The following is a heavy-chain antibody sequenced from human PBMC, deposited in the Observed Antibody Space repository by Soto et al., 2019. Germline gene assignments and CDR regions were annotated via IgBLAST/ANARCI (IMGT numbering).Heavy chain of an antibody. CDR1: GGSFSGYY. Sequence: SETLSLTCAVYGGSFSGYYWSWIRQPPGKGLEWIGEINHSGSTNYNPSLKSRVTISVDTSKNQFSLKLSSVTAADTAVYYCARGAAARPLDYWGQGTLVTVSS. J-gene: IGHJ4*02. D-gene: IGHD6-6*01. V-gene: IGHV4-34*01. CDR2: INHSGST. CDR3: ARGAAARPLDY.